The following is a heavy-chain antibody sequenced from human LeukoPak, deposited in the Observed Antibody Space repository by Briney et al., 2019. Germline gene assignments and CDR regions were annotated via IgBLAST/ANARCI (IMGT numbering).Heavy chain of an antibody. J-gene: IGHJ6*02. D-gene: IGHD5-18*01. CDR2: ISSSSSNI. CDR3: ARDRLQLWAPPTWYYGMDV. Sequence: GGSLRLSCAASGFTFSSYRMNWVRQAPGKGLEWVSSISSSSSNIYYADSVKGRFTIFRDNAKNSLYQQMYSLRAEDTAVYYCARDRLQLWAPPTWYYGMDVWGQGTTVTVSS. CDR1: GFTFSSYR. V-gene: IGHV3-21*01.